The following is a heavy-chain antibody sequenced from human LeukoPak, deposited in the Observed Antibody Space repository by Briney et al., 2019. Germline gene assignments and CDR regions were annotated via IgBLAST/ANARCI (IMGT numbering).Heavy chain of an antibody. V-gene: IGHV3-23*01. CDR1: GFTFSTYA. Sequence: GGSLRLSCAASGFTFSTYAMSWVRQAPGKGLEWVSAISGSGGSTYYADSVKGRFTISRDNSKNTLYLQMNSLRAEDTAVYYCAKDSFITIFGVGSDYWGQGTLVTVSS. J-gene: IGHJ4*02. D-gene: IGHD3-3*01. CDR3: AKDSFITIFGVGSDY. CDR2: ISGSGGST.